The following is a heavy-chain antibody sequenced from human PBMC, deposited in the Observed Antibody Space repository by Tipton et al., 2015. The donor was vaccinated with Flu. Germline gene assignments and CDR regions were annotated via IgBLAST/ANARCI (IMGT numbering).Heavy chain of an antibody. V-gene: IGHV1-18*01. D-gene: IGHD2-8*02. J-gene: IGHJ4*02. CDR2: ISAYNGNT. Sequence: QLVQSGAEVKKPGASVKVSCKASDYTFSNYGIYWVRQAPGQGLEWMGWISAYNGNTHYAQKVQGRVTMTTDTSTRTAYMELRSLRSDDTAVYYCARGPGTVLQLARGDFDYWGQGTLVTVSS. CDR1: DYTFSNYG. CDR3: ARGPGTVLQLARGDFDY.